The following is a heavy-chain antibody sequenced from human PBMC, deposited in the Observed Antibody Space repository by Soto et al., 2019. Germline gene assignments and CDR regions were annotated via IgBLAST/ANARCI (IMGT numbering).Heavy chain of an antibody. CDR2: IIPIFGTA. CDR1: GGTFSSYA. D-gene: IGHD3-16*01. Sequence: SVKVSCKASGGTFSSYAISWVRQAPGQGLEWMGGIIPIFGTADYAQKFQGRVAITADASTSTAYMELSSLRPEDTAVYYCASAWGPSYYYGMDVWGQGTTVTVSS. CDR3: ASAWGPSYYYGMDV. V-gene: IGHV1-69*13. J-gene: IGHJ6*02.